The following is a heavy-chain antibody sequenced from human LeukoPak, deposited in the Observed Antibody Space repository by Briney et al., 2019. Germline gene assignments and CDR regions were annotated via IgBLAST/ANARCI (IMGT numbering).Heavy chain of an antibody. D-gene: IGHD3-9*01. J-gene: IGHJ4*02. CDR2: MNPNSGNT. Sequence: ASVKVSCKASGYTFTSYDINWVRQATGQGLEWMGWMNPNSGNTGYAQKFQGRVTITRNTSISTAYMELSSLRAEDTAVYYCARGVRYFDWLNYYFDYWGQGTLVTVSS. V-gene: IGHV1-8*03. CDR1: GYTFTSYD. CDR3: ARGVRYFDWLNYYFDY.